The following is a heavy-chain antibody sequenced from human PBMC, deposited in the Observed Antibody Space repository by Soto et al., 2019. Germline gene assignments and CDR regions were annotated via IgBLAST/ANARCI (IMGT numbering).Heavy chain of an antibody. CDR2: IIPLFGTA. D-gene: IGHD1-26*01. CDR3: ARTANSGSYYIPFDY. V-gene: IGHV1-69*12. Sequence: QVQLVQSGAEVKKPGSSVKVSCKASGGTFSSYAISWVRQAPGQGLEWMGGIIPLFGTANYAQKFEGRVTSTADEATSRAYMELSSLRSEDRAVYYGARTANSGSYYIPFDYWGQGTLVTVSS. CDR1: GGTFSSYA. J-gene: IGHJ4*02.